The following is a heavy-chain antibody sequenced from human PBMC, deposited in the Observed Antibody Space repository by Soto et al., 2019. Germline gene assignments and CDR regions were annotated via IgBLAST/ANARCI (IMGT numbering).Heavy chain of an antibody. J-gene: IGHJ6*02. CDR1: GFSVSTSGAG. Sequence: QITLKESGPTLVKPTQTLTLTCTFSGFSVSTSGAGVAWIRQSPGKALEWLALIHWDNDKRYRPFLQSRVTFHQNNSKNQVVLKMTNMDPVDTATYYCAHKGGRGAGMDVWGQGNTVTVSS. V-gene: IGHV2-5*02. CDR3: AHKGGRGAGMDV. D-gene: IGHD2-15*01. CDR2: IHWDNDK.